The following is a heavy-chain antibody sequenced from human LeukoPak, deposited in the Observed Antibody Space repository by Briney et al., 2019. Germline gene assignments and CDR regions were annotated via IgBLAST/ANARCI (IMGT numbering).Heavy chain of an antibody. Sequence: GGSRRLSCVASGLLFENAWMSWVRQAPGKGLEWVSVIYRGGNTYYADPLKGRFTISRDTSKNTVYLQMNSLRAEDTAVYYCATFSYGGNAGGSVGYWGQGTRVTVSS. CDR1: GLLFENAW. J-gene: IGHJ4*02. CDR2: IYRGGNT. D-gene: IGHD4-23*01. V-gene: IGHV3-53*01. CDR3: ATFSYGGNAGGSVGY.